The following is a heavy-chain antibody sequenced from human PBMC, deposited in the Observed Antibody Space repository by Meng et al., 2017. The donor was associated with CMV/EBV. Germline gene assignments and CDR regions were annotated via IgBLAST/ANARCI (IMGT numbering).Heavy chain of an antibody. CDR2: INPSGGST. CDR3: ARDNSGPMITFGGVIGGDGMDV. V-gene: IGHV1-46*01. CDR1: GYTFTSYY. D-gene: IGHD3-16*02. J-gene: IGHJ6*02. Sequence: ASVKVSCKASGYTFTSYYMHWVRQAPGQGLEWMGIINPSGGSTSYAQKFQGRVTMTRDTSTSTVYMELSSLRSEDTAVYYCARDNSGPMITFGGVIGGDGMDVWGQGTTVTVSS.